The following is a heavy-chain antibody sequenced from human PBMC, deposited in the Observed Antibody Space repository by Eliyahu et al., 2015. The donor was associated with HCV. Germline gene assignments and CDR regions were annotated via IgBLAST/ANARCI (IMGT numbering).Heavy chain of an antibody. CDR3: TTGAPGGFDYYLDV. V-gene: IGHV3-15*01. Sequence: EVQLVESGGGLVKPGGSLRLSCAASGFTFSKAWMSWGRQXPGKGLEWXGRIKSKXDGGTTDYAAPVXGRFPISRDDSKSTLYLQMNSLKTEDTAVYYCTTGAPGGFDYYLDVWGQGTTVTVSS. CDR2: IKSKXDGGTT. J-gene: IGHJ6*03. D-gene: IGHD3-10*01. CDR1: GFTFSKAW.